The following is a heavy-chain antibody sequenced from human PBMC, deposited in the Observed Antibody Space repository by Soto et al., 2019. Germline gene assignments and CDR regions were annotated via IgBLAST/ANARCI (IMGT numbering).Heavy chain of an antibody. CDR1: GFTFRNAW. V-gene: IGHV3-15*01. CDR2: IKSKTDGGTT. CDR3: TTSPIRFLESRGKYYYYGMDV. D-gene: IGHD3-3*01. Sequence: GGSLRLSCVASGFTFRNAWMSWVRQAPGKGLEWVGRIKSKTDGGTTDYAAPVKGRFTISRDDSKNTLYLQMNSLKTEDTAVYYCTTSPIRFLESRGKYYYYGMDVWGQGTTVTVSS. J-gene: IGHJ6*02.